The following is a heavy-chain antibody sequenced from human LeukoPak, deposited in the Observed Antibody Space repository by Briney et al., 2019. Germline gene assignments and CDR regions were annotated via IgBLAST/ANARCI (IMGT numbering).Heavy chain of an antibody. CDR2: VYYSGST. D-gene: IGHD1-26*01. CDR1: GDSISGYY. J-gene: IGHJ4*02. Sequence: SETLSLTCTVSGDSISGYYWTWIRQPPGKGLEWIGYVYYSGSTKYNPSLKSRVTISVDTSKNQFSLKLSSVTAADTAVYYCATDRGSYVDYWGQGTLVTVSS. CDR3: ATDRGSYVDY. V-gene: IGHV4-59*01.